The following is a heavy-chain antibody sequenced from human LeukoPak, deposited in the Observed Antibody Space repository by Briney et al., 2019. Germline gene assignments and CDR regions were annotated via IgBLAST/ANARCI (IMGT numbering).Heavy chain of an antibody. CDR3: VRGGGNFDY. CDR2: AFYRSKWNN. J-gene: IGHJ4*02. V-gene: IGHV6-1*01. CDR1: GDSVSSNSAI. Sequence: SQTLSLTCAISGDSVSSNSAIWNWIRQSPPRGLEWLGRAFYRSKWNNEYGLSVKSRITIIPDTSMNQFSLQLSSVTPEDTAVYYCVRGGGNFDYWGQGTLVTVSS. D-gene: IGHD3-16*01.